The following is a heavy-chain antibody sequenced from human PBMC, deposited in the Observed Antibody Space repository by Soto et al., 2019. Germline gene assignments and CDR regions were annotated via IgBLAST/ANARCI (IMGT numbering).Heavy chain of an antibody. J-gene: IGHJ3*01. CDR2: ISYDGSNK. V-gene: IGHV3-30*18. Sequence: GGSLRLSCAASGFTFSSYGMHWVRQAPGKGLEWVAVISYDGSNKYYADSVKGRFTISRDNSKNTLYLQMNSLRAEDTAVYYCAKDSGIKRLYGDWGQGTMVTVSS. D-gene: IGHD3-10*02. CDR1: GFTFSSYG. CDR3: AKDSGIKRLYGD.